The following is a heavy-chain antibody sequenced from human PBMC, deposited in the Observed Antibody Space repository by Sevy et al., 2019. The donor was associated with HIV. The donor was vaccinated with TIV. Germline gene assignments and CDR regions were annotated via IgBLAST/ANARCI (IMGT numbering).Heavy chain of an antibody. V-gene: IGHV3-48*03. J-gene: IGHJ4*02. CDR3: ARDLPPSATTVSHFDY. CDR2: ITNSGSSV. Sequence: GGSLRLSCVASGVIFSSYEMNSVRQAPGKGLEWVSYITNSGSSVYYSDSVRGRFSISRDNAKNSLFLQMNSLRAEDTALYYCARDLPPSATTVSHFDYWGRGSLVTVSS. D-gene: IGHD4-17*01. CDR1: GVIFSSYE.